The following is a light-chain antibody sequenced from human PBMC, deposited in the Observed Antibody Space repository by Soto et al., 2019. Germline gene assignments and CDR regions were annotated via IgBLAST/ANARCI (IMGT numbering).Light chain of an antibody. CDR1: RNEVTSYSL. J-gene: IGLJ1*01. CDR3: CSYTGSSTYV. Sequence: QSVITQPAPLSGTPGNTITLSCTGTRNEVTSYSLVSWYQQPTGNAPKHMTYEVITRPSRFCTRFSGPKSALTASMPTHALQAEDEADYFCCSYTGSSTYVVGTWTKVTV. V-gene: IGLV2-23*02. CDR2: EVI.